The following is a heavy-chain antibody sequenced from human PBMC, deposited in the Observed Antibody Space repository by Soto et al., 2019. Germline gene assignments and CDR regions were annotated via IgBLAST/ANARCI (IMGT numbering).Heavy chain of an antibody. Sequence: QVQLVLSGAEVKKPGASVKVSCKAPRYIFTAYFMHWVRQDPGQGLEWMGWIKPNNGATHYGLSFQGRVTMTRDTSISTAYMELSSLRSDDTAVYYCASHDPGARFDPWGQGTLVIVSS. D-gene: IGHD1-1*01. J-gene: IGHJ5*02. CDR2: IKPNNGAT. CDR3: ASHDPGARFDP. CDR1: RYIFTAYF. V-gene: IGHV1-2*02.